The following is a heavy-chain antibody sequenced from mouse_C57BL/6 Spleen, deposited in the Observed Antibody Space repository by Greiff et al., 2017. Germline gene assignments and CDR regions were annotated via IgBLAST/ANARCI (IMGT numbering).Heavy chain of an antibody. V-gene: IGHV1-84*01. CDR1: GYTFTDYY. J-gene: IGHJ1*03. Sequence: VQLQQSGPELVKPGASVKISCKASGYTFTDYYINWVKQRPGQGLEWIGWIYPGSGNTKYNEKFKGKATLTVDTSSSAAYMQLSSLTSEDSAVYFCARSNYYGRSPYLYFDVWGTGTTVTVSS. D-gene: IGHD1-1*01. CDR3: ARSNYYGRSPYLYFDV. CDR2: IYPGSGNT.